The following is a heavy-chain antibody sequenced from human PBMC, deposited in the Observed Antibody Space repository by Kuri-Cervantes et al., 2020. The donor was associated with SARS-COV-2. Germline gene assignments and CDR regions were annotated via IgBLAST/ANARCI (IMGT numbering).Heavy chain of an antibody. Sequence: SETLSLTCTVSGGSISSSSYYWGWIRQPPGKGLEWIGSIYYSGSTYYNPSLKSRVTISVDTSKNQFSLKLSSVTAADTAVYYCARTSHYDQYFDYWGQGALVTVSS. V-gene: IGHV4-39*01. D-gene: IGHD4-11*01. CDR1: GGSISSSSYY. CDR3: ARTSHYDQYFDY. J-gene: IGHJ4*02. CDR2: IYYSGST.